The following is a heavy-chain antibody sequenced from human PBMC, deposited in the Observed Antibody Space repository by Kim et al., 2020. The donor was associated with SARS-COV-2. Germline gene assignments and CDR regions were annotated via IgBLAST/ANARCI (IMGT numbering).Heavy chain of an antibody. V-gene: IGHV4-59*01. Sequence: SETLSLTCTVSGGSISSYYWSWIRQPPGKGLEWIGYIYYSGSTNYNPSLKSRVTISVDTSKSQFSLKLSSVPAADTAVYYCASVEVAVAAFDYWGQGTLVTVSS. J-gene: IGHJ4*02. CDR2: IYYSGST. CDR1: GGSISSYY. CDR3: ASVEVAVAAFDY. D-gene: IGHD6-19*01.